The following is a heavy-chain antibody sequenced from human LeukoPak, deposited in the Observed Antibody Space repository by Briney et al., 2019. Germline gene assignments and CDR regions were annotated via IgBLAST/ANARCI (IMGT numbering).Heavy chain of an antibody. Sequence: SSETLSLTCTVSGGSISSGDYYWSWIRQPPGKGLEWIGYIYYSGSTYYNPSLKSRVTISVDTSKNQFSLKLSSVTAADTAVYYCARQVVIALNWFDPWGQGTLVTVSS. CDR1: GGSISSGDYY. V-gene: IGHV4-30-4*08. CDR3: ARQVVIALNWFDP. D-gene: IGHD2-21*01. CDR2: IYYSGST. J-gene: IGHJ5*02.